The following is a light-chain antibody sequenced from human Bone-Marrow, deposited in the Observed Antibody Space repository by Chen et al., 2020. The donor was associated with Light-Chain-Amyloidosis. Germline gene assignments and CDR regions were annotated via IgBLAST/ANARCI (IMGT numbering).Light chain of an antibody. CDR1: NIGSTS. CDR2: DDS. CDR3: QVWDRSSDRPV. Sequence: SYVPTQPSSVSVAPGQTATIACGGNNIGSTSVHWYQQTPGQAPLLVVYDDSDRPSGIPERLSGSNSGNTATLNISRVEAGDEADYYCQVWDRSSDRPVFGGGTKLTVL. J-gene: IGLJ3*02. V-gene: IGLV3-21*02.